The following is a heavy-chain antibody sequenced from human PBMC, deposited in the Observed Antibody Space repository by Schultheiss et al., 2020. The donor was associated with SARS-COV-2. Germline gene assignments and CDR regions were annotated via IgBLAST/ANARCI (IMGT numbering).Heavy chain of an antibody. CDR1: GGSISSYY. D-gene: IGHD5-12*01. Sequence: SETLSLTCTVSGGSISSYYWSWIRQPPGKGLEWIGYIYYSGSTNYNPSLKSRVTISVDTSKNQFSLKLSSVTAADTAVYYCARAWSHFVALDIWGQGTMVTVSS. V-gene: IGHV4-59*01. CDR2: IYYSGST. CDR3: ARAWSHFVALDI. J-gene: IGHJ3*02.